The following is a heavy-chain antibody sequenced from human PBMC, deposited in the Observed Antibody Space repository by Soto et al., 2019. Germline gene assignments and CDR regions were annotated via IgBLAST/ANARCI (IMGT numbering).Heavy chain of an antibody. Sequence: QMQLVESGGGVVQPGTSLRLSCAASGFTFSNYAMHWVRQAPGKGLEWVTIILYDGSDKNYGDSVKGRFTISIDNSKNTLYLQMNSLRVEDTAVYYCARDSGGDYHNYYMDVWGNGTTVTVSS. D-gene: IGHD4-17*01. CDR2: ILYDGSDK. J-gene: IGHJ6*03. CDR1: GFTFSNYA. V-gene: IGHV3-33*01. CDR3: ARDSGGDYHNYYMDV.